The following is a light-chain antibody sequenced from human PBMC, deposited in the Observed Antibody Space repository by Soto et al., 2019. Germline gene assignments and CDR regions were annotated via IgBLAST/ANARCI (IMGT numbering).Light chain of an antibody. CDR3: SSYTTSHSWV. J-gene: IGLJ3*02. V-gene: IGLV2-14*01. Sequence: QSALTQPASVSGSPGQSITISCTGTTSDVGSFTAVSWYQDHPDKAPQLVIFGVNDRPSGVSHRSSASTSGTTASLTISDLQPEDEAVYFCSSYTTSHSWVFGGGIKVTVL. CDR2: GVN. CDR1: TSDVGSFTA.